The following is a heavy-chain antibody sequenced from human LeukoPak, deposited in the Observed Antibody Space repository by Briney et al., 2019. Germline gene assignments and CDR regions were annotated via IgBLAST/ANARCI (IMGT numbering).Heavy chain of an antibody. CDR2: ISGSGGST. Sequence: GGSLRLSCAASGFTFSGYAMSWVRQAPGKGLEWVSAISGSGGSTYYADSVKGRFTISRDNSKNTLYLQMNSLRAEDTAVYYCAKFGGSWYGAHFDYWGQGTLVTVSS. D-gene: IGHD6-13*01. J-gene: IGHJ4*02. CDR3: AKFGGSWYGAHFDY. CDR1: GFTFSGYA. V-gene: IGHV3-23*01.